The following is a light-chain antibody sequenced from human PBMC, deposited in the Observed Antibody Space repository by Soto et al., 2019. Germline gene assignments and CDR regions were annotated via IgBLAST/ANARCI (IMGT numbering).Light chain of an antibody. V-gene: IGKV3-20*01. CDR1: QSFNSIY. CDR3: QQYGSSPIT. J-gene: IGKJ5*01. CDR2: GAS. Sequence: EIVLTQSPGTLSLSPGEIATLSCRASQSFNSIYLAWYQQKPGQAPRLLIYGASTRATGIPDRFSGSGSGTDFSLTISRLEPEDFAVYYCQQYGSSPITFGQGTRLEIK.